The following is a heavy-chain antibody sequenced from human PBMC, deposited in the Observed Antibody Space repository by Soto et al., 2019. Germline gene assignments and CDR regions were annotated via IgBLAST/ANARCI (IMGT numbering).Heavy chain of an antibody. J-gene: IGHJ4*02. CDR3: ARDVWEVGASIFDY. CDR1: GYTFTSYG. D-gene: IGHD1-26*01. Sequence: ASVKVSCTASGYTFTSYGISWVRQAPGQGLEWMGWISAYNGNTNYAQKLQGRVTMTTDTSTSTAYMELRSLRSDDTAVYYCARDVWEVGASIFDYWGQGTLVTVSS. CDR2: ISAYNGNT. V-gene: IGHV1-18*04.